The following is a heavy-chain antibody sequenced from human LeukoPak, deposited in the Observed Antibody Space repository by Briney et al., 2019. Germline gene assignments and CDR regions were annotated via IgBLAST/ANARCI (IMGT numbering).Heavy chain of an antibody. V-gene: IGHV3-23*01. CDR3: AKEVFGGLSRRDHNWFDP. CDR1: GFTFSSYA. J-gene: IGHJ5*02. CDR2: ISGSGGST. D-gene: IGHD1-14*01. Sequence: GGSLRLSCAASGFTFSSYAMSWVRQAPGKGLEWVSAISGSGGSTYYADSVKGRFTISRDNSKNTLYLQMNSLRAEDTAVYYCAKEVFGGLSRRDHNWFDPWGQGTLVTVSS.